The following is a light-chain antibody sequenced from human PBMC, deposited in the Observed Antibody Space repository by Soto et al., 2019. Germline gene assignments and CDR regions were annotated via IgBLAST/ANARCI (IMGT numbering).Light chain of an antibody. Sequence: DIQMTQSPSTLSASVGDRVTITCRASQSISNWLAWYQQKPGKAHKLLSYDASSLESGVPSRFSGSGSGTEFTLTISSLQPDDFAPYYCQQYNTYYTFGQGTKLEIK. CDR3: QQYNTYYT. V-gene: IGKV1-5*01. CDR2: DAS. J-gene: IGKJ2*01. CDR1: QSISNW.